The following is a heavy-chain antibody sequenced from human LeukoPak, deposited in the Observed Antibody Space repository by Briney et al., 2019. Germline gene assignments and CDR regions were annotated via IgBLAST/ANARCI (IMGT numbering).Heavy chain of an antibody. J-gene: IGHJ5*02. CDR3: ARDQRKVVVPAPTQVSWFDP. V-gene: IGHV3-30*01. D-gene: IGHD2-2*01. Sequence: GGSLRLSCAASGFTFSSYAMHWVRQAPGKGLEWVAVISYDGSNKYYADSVKGRFTISRDNSKNTLYLQMNSLRAEDTAVYYCARDQRKVVVPAPTQVSWFDPWGQGTLVTVSS. CDR2: ISYDGSNK. CDR1: GFTFSSYA.